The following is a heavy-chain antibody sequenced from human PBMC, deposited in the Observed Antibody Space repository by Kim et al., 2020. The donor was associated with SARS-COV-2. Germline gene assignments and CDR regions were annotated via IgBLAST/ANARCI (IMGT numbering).Heavy chain of an antibody. J-gene: IGHJ4*02. Sequence: ASVKVSCKASGYTFTSYAMNWVRQAPGQGLEWMGWINTNTGNPTYAQGFTGRFVFSLDTSVSTAYLQISSLKAEDTAVYYCARSVPNAYYDYVWGGYRLKAYCGGDCYSDYWGQGTLVTVSS. CDR3: ARSVPNAYYDYVWGGYRLKAYCGGDCYSDY. V-gene: IGHV7-4-1*02. CDR2: INTNTGNP. CDR1: GYTFTSYA. D-gene: IGHD3-16*02.